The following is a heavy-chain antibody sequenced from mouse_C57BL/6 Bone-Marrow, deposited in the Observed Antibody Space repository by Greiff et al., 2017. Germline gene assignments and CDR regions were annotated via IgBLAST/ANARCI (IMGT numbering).Heavy chain of an antibody. CDR1: GYTFTSYG. Sequence: VQLQESGAELARPGASVKLSCKASGYTFTSYGISWVKQRTGQGLEWIGEIYPRSGNTYYNEKFKGKATLTADKSSSTAYMELRSLTSEDSAVYFCARQNYYYGSSWGFAYWGQGTLVTVSA. CDR2: IYPRSGNT. D-gene: IGHD1-1*01. CDR3: ARQNYYYGSSWGFAY. V-gene: IGHV1-81*01. J-gene: IGHJ3*01.